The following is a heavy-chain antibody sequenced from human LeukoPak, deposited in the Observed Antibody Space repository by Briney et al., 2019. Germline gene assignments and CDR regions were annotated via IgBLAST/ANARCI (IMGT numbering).Heavy chain of an antibody. CDR3: ARSAILINWFDP. CDR2: IIPIFGTA. J-gene: IGHJ5*02. CDR1: GGTFSGYA. V-gene: IGHV1-69*05. Sequence: AAVKVSCKASGGTFSGYAISWVRQAPGQGLEWMGGIIPIFGTANYAQKFQGRVTITTDESTSTAYMELSSLRSEDTAAYYCARSAILINWFDPWGQGTLVTVSS. D-gene: IGHD3-3*01.